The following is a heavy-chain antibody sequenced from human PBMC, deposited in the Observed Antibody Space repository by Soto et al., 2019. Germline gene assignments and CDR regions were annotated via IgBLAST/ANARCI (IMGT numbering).Heavy chain of an antibody. D-gene: IGHD3-10*01. J-gene: IGHJ4*02. Sequence: QVQLVESGGGVVQPGRSLRLSCAASGFTFSSYGMHWVRQAPGKGLEWVAVISYDGSNKYYADSVKGRFTISRDNSKNTLYLQMNSLRAEDTAVYYCAKGGVRFGELFDYWGQGTLVTVSS. V-gene: IGHV3-30*18. CDR2: ISYDGSNK. CDR3: AKGGVRFGELFDY. CDR1: GFTFSSYG.